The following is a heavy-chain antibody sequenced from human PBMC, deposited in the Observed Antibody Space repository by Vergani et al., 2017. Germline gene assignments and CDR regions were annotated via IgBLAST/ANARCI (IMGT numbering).Heavy chain of an antibody. CDR2: IIPIFGTA. CDR3: ARAHSSSWSNSYYDYYMDV. D-gene: IGHD6-13*01. CDR1: GGTFSSYA. Sequence: QVQLVQSGAEVKQPGSSVKVSCKASGGTFSSYAISWVRQAPGQGLEWMGGIIPIFGTANYAQKFQGRVTITADESTSTAYMELSSLRSEDTAVYYCARAHSSSWSNSYYDYYMDVWGKGTTVTVSS. J-gene: IGHJ6*03. V-gene: IGHV1-69*01.